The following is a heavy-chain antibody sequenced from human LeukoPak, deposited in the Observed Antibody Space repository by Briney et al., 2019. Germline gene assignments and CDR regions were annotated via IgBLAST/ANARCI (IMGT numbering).Heavy chain of an antibody. D-gene: IGHD6-19*01. V-gene: IGHV3-21*01. CDR2: ISSSGSYI. CDR3: ATGQGIAVAGPDY. J-gene: IGHJ4*02. CDR1: GFAFNTYS. Sequence: GGSLRLSCAASGFAFNTYSMTWVRQAPGKGLEWVSSISSSGSYIYYADSVKGRFTISRDNAKKSLYLQMNSLSAEDTAMYYCATGQGIAVAGPDYWGQGTLVTVSS.